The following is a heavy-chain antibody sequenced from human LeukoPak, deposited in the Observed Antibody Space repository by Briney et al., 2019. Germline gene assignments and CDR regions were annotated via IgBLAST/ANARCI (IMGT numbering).Heavy chain of an antibody. Sequence: EGSLRLSCAASGFTFSSYSMNWVRQAPGKGLEWVSYISSSSSTIYYADSVKGRFTISRDNAKNSLYLQMNSLRDEDTAVYYCASLACSGGSCCSELIDYWGQGTLVTVSS. V-gene: IGHV3-48*02. CDR2: ISSSSSTI. D-gene: IGHD2-15*01. CDR1: GFTFSSYS. J-gene: IGHJ4*02. CDR3: ASLACSGGSCCSELIDY.